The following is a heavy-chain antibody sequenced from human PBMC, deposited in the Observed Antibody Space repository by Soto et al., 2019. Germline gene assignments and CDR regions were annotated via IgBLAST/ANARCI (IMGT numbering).Heavy chain of an antibody. J-gene: IGHJ4*02. D-gene: IGHD2-21*02. CDR2: IYPGDSDT. CDR1: GYSFTTYW. Sequence: EVQLLQSGAEVKKSGESLKISCKASGYSFTTYWIGWVRQMPGKGLEWMGIIYPGDSDTRNSPSFQGQVTISADKSISTAYLQWNSLKASDTAMYYCARLQWYGGDSVFHLDYWGRGTLVTVSS. CDR3: ARLQWYGGDSVFHLDY. V-gene: IGHV5-51*03.